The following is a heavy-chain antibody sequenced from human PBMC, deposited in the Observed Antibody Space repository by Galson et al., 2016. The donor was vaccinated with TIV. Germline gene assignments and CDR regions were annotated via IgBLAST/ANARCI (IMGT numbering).Heavy chain of an antibody. J-gene: IGHJ4*02. V-gene: IGHV4-31*03. CDR3: ARSLVATVWGNWGYFDY. D-gene: IGHD3-16*01. CDR1: GGSISSDGCF. CDR2: INHKGRP. Sequence: SLTCTVSGGSISSDGCFWHWIRQLPGRGLEWIAYINHKGRPYYNTSLTHGVRLSVDKPNSQFSLNLSPVTAADTAVYYCARSLVATVWGNWGYFDYWGQGTLVTVSS.